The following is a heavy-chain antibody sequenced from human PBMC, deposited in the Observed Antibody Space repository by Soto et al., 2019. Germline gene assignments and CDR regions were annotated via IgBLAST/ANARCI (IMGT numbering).Heavy chain of an antibody. CDR3: ARAARQGGWFDP. CDR2: ISAYNGNT. D-gene: IGHD3-16*01. Sequence: QVQLVQSGDEVKKPGASVKVSCKASGYTFTSYGISWVRQAPGQGREWMGWISAYNGNTNYAQKLQGRVTMTTDKSTSTAYMELRSLSSDDTSVYYCARAARQGGWFDPWGQGTRVTVSS. V-gene: IGHV1-18*01. CDR1: GYTFTSYG. J-gene: IGHJ5*02.